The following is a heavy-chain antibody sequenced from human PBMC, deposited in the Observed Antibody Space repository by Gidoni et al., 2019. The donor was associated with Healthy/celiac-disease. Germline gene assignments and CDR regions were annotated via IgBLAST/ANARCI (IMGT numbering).Heavy chain of an antibody. CDR3: ARNNIVVVPAAMRGWFDP. V-gene: IGHV3-48*01. D-gene: IGHD2-2*01. J-gene: IGHJ5*02. CDR2: ISSSSSTI. Sequence: EVPLVESGGGLVQPGGSLRLSCTASGFTFSSYRLNWVRQAPGKGLEWVSYISSSSSTIYYADSVKGRFTISRDNAKNSLYLQMNSLRAEDTAVYYCARNNIVVVPAAMRGWFDPWGQGTLVTVSS. CDR1: GFTFSSYR.